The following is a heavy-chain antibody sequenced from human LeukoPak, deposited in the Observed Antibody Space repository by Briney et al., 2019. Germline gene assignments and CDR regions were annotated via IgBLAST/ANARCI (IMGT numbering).Heavy chain of an antibody. J-gene: IGHJ5*02. D-gene: IGHD3-10*01. CDR1: EFSVGSNY. CDR2: IYPNGFT. V-gene: IGHV3-66*01. CDR3: AEGWFENH. Sequence: GGSLRLSCAASEFSVGSNYMTWVRQAPGKGLDFVSRIYPNGFTYVAASVKGRFTIGRDESKNTLFLQMNSLRADDTAVYYCAEGWFENHWGLGTLVIVSS.